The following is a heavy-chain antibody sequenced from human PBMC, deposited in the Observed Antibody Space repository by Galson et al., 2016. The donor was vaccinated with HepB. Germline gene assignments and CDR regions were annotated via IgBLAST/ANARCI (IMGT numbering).Heavy chain of an antibody. V-gene: IGHV3-74*01. CDR3: TRETRWYFDL. CDR2: INSDGSST. CDR1: GFTFSSYW. Sequence: SLRLSCAASGFTFSSYWMHWVRQAPGKGLVWVSRINSDGSSTSYADSVKGRFTISRDDAKNTLYLQMNTLRVEDTAVYYCTRETRWYFDLWGRGTLLTVSS. J-gene: IGHJ2*01.